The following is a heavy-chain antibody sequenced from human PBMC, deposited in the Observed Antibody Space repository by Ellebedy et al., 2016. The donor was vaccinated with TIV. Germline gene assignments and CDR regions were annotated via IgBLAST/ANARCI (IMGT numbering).Heavy chain of an antibody. D-gene: IGHD3-16*01. CDR1: GFTFSSYW. V-gene: IGHV3-7*03. J-gene: IGHJ3*02. Sequence: GESLKISCAGSGFTFSSYWMSWVRRAPGKGLEWLANINKDGSEKYYVDSVKGRFTIPRDNAKKSLYLQMNSLRAKDTAVYYCVRYVAAFDIWGQGTMVTVSS. CDR3: VRYVAAFDI. CDR2: INKDGSEK.